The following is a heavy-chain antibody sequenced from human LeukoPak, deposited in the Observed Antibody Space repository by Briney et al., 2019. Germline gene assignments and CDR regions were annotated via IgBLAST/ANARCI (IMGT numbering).Heavy chain of an antibody. V-gene: IGHV4-34*01. Sequence: PSETLSLTCGVSGGSFSSHYWTWIRQPPGKGLEWIGEINPRGSTNYNPSLESRVTVSADTSRNQLSLSLTSVTAADSAVYFCARGLRQGSAWSWGPKEKSYQYMDVWGSGTTVIVSS. CDR1: GGSFSSHY. J-gene: IGHJ6*04. CDR3: ARGLRQGSAWSWGPKEKSYQYMDV. CDR2: INPRGST. D-gene: IGHD6-19*01.